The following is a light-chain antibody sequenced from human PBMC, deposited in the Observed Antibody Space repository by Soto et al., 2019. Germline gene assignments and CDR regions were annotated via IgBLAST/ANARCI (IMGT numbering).Light chain of an antibody. CDR3: QQYNSSPRT. V-gene: IGKV3-20*01. CDR1: QTITSNY. J-gene: IGKJ1*01. Sequence: EIVLTQSPGTLSLSPGERVTLSCRASQTITSNYLAWYQQRPGQAPRLLIYGASSRATGVPDRFSGSGSGTDFTLTISRLQPEDFAVYYCQQYNSSPRTFGQGTKVEIK. CDR2: GAS.